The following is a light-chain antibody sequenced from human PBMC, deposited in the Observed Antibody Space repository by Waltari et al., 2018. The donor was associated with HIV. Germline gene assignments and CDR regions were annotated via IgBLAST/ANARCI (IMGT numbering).Light chain of an antibody. CDR1: QSVTRNN. Sequence: DIVLTQSPATLSLSHGESATLSCGASQSVTRNNLAWSQKRRGPAPKLPIYDASSRATCIPDRFSGSGSGTDFTLTITRLEPEDFAVYYCQQYATSPTFGQGTKVEIK. CDR2: DAS. V-gene: IGKV3D-20*01. CDR3: QQYATSPT. J-gene: IGKJ1*01.